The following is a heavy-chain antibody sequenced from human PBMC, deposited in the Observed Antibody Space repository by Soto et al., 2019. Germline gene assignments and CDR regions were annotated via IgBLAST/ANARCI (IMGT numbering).Heavy chain of an antibody. J-gene: IGHJ6*02. Sequence: GGSLRLSCAASGFTFSSYSMNWVRQAPGKGLEWVSSISSSSSYIYYADSVKGRFTISRDNAKNSLYLQMNSLRAEDTAVYYCARGGETITMVRGVISSMDVWGQGTTVTVSS. CDR3: ARGGETITMVRGVISSMDV. D-gene: IGHD3-10*01. CDR2: ISSSSSYI. V-gene: IGHV3-21*01. CDR1: GFTFSSYS.